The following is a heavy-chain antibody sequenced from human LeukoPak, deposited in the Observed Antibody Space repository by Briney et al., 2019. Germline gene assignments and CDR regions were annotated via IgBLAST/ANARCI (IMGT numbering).Heavy chain of an antibody. V-gene: IGHV3-9*01. CDR1: GFTFDDYA. CDR3: AKEYCSGGSCYDY. Sequence: GGSLRLSCAASGFTFDDYAMHWVRQAPGKGLEWVSGISWNSGSIGYADPVKGRFTISRDNAKNSLYLQMNSLRAEDTALYYCAKEYCSGGSCYDYWGQGTLVTVSS. CDR2: ISWNSGSI. D-gene: IGHD2-15*01. J-gene: IGHJ4*02.